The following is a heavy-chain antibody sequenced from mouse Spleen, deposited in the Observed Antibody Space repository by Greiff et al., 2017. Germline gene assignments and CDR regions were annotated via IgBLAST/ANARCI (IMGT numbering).Heavy chain of an antibody. CDR3: TTHSSGYFAY. CDR2: IDPENGDT. V-gene: IGHV14-4*01. Sequence: EVQLQQSGAELVRPGASVKLSCTASGFNIKDDYMHWVKQRPEQGLEWIGWIDPENGDTEYASKFQGKATITADTSSNTAYLQLSSLTSEDTAVYYCTTHSSGYFAYWGQGTLVTVSA. CDR1: GFNIKDDY. J-gene: IGHJ3*01. D-gene: IGHD3-1*01.